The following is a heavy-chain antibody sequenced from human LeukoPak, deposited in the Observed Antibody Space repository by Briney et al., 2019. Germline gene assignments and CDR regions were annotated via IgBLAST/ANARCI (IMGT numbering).Heavy chain of an antibody. V-gene: IGHV1-69*05. Sequence: SVKVSCKASGGTFSSYAISWVRQAPGQGLEWMGRINPIIGTANYAQKFQGRVTITTDESTSTAYMELSSLRSEDTAVYYCAGGPYYEFWSGYLRYWGQGTLVTVSS. CDR1: GGTFSSYA. D-gene: IGHD3-3*01. J-gene: IGHJ4*02. CDR2: INPIIGTA. CDR3: AGGPYYEFWSGYLRY.